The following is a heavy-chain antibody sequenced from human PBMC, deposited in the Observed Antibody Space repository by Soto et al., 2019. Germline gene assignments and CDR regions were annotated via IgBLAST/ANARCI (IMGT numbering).Heavy chain of an antibody. D-gene: IGHD4-17*01. CDR1: GFTFSSYA. CDR2: ISGSGGST. V-gene: IGHV3-23*01. J-gene: IGHJ4*02. CDR3: AKPSPLSVTTISYYFDY. Sequence: PGGSLRLSCAASGFTFSSYAMSWVRQAPGKGLEWVSAISGSGGSTYYADSVKGRFTISRDNSKNTLYLQMNSPRAEDTAVYYCAKPSPLSVTTISYYFDYWGQGTLVTVSS.